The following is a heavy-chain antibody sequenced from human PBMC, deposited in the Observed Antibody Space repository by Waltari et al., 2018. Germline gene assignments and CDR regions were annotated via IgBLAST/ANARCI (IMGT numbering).Heavy chain of an antibody. J-gene: IGHJ6*02. V-gene: IGHV2-5*01. CDR1: GFSLSTSGVG. Sequence: QITLKESGPTLVKPTQTLTLTCTFSGFSLSTSGVGVGWIRQPPGKALEWLALIYWNDDKRYSPSLKSRLTITKDTSKNQVVVTTTNMDPVDTATYYCARTVRHYVPYYYYGMDVWGQGTTVTVSS. CDR2: IYWNDDK. CDR3: ARTVRHYVPYYYYGMDV. D-gene: IGHD2-8*02.